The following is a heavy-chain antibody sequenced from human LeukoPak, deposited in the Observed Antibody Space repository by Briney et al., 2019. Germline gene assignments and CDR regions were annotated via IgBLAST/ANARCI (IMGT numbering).Heavy chain of an antibody. Sequence: ASVTVSCTASGYTFTVYYMHWVRQAPGQGLEWMGRINPNSGGTNYARKFQGRVTMTRDTSISTAYMELSRLRSDDTAVYYCASGGSYSFSGVDYFDYWGQGTLVTVSS. V-gene: IGHV1-2*06. CDR2: INPNSGGT. D-gene: IGHD1-26*01. CDR3: ASGGSYSFSGVDYFDY. J-gene: IGHJ4*02. CDR1: GYTFTVYY.